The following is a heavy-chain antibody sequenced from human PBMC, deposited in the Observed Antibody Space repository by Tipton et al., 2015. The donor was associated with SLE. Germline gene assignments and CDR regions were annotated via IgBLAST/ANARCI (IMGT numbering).Heavy chain of an antibody. Sequence: TLSLTCSVSGVSISSTTFYWGWVRQPPGKGLEWIGEIFHTGSTSYNASLKSRVTISVDKSKNQFSLNLNSVTAAGTAVYYCANTHCSGGSCYSVYWGQGTLVTVTS. CDR2: IFHTGST. CDR3: ANTHCSGGSCYSVY. D-gene: IGHD2-15*01. CDR1: GVSISSTTFY. J-gene: IGHJ4*02. V-gene: IGHV4-61*05.